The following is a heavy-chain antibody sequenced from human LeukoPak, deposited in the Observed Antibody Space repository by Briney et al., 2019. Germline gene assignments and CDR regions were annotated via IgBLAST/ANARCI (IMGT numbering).Heavy chain of an antibody. CDR3: AKDLGIGSYLDASEI. D-gene: IGHD3-10*01. CDR1: SGYW. J-gene: IGHJ3*02. V-gene: IGHV3-7*01. Sequence: GGSLRLSCAAFSGYWMTWVRQAPGKGLEWVANIKQDGSEKYYVDSVKGRFTISRDNSKNTLYLQMNSLRVEDTAVYYCAKDLGIGSYLDASEIWGQGTVVTVSS. CDR2: IKQDGSEK.